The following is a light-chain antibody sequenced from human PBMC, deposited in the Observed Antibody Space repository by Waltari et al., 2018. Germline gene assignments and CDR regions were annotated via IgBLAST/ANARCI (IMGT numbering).Light chain of an antibody. CDR2: GAS. CDR1: QSVSSSY. V-gene: IGKV3-20*01. Sequence: EIVLTHSPGTLSLSPGDRATLSCRASQSVSSSYLAWYQQKPGQAPRLLIYGASSRATGIPDRFSGSGSGTDFTLTISRLEPEDFAVYYCQQYGSSLYTFGQGTKLEIK. CDR3: QQYGSSLYT. J-gene: IGKJ2*01.